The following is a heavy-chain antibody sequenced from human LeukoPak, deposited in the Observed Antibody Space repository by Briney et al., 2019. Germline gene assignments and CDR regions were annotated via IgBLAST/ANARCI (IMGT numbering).Heavy chain of an antibody. Sequence: PGGSLRLSCAASGFTFSSYAMSWVRQAPGKGLEWVSAISGSGGSTYYADSVKGRFTISRDNSKNTLYLQMNSLRAEDTAVYYCAKARLYYSGSYPADYWGQGTLVTVSS. J-gene: IGHJ4*02. V-gene: IGHV3-23*01. CDR1: GFTFSSYA. D-gene: IGHD1-26*01. CDR3: AKARLYYSGSYPADY. CDR2: ISGSGGST.